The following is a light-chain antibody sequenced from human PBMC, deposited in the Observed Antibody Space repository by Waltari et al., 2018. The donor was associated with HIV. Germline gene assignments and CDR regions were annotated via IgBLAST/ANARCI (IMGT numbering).Light chain of an antibody. Sequence: QSAPTQPPPAPGSPGHSATIACTANSGHVGGYNVVSWYQQHPGKAPKLMIYGVSKRPSGVPDRFSGSKSGNTASLTVSGLQAEDEADYYCSSYAYRGSRVAFGGGTKLTVL. CDR1: SGHVGGYNV. J-gene: IGLJ2*01. CDR3: SSYAYRGSRVA. CDR2: GVS. V-gene: IGLV2-8*01.